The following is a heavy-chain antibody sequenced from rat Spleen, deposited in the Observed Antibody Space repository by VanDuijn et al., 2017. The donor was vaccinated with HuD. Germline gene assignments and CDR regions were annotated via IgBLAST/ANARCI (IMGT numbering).Heavy chain of an antibody. CDR1: GFSLTSNG. V-gene: IGHV2S8*01. Sequence: VQLKESGPGLVQPSQTLSLTCTVSGFSLTSNGVSWVRQPPGKGLEWIAAISTGGNTYYNSALKSRLTISRDTSKSQVFLKMNSLQTEDTAIYFCTRTYGGPHWFAYWGQGTLVSVSS. CDR2: ISTGGNT. D-gene: IGHD1-11*01. CDR3: TRTYGGPHWFAY. J-gene: IGHJ3*01.